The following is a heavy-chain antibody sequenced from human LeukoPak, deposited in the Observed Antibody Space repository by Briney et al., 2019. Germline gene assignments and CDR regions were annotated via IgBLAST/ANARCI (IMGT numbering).Heavy chain of an antibody. V-gene: IGHV4-39*07. CDR3: ARALSGYGSGKGYFDS. Sequence: SETLSLTCTVSGDSIGSTTTYYWGWIRQPPGKGLEWIGNVNYRGTPHYNPSLTSRVTMSLDTSKNHFSLKLTSVTAADTAIYYCARALSGYGSGKGYFDSWGQGTLVTVPS. J-gene: IGHJ4*02. CDR1: GDSIGSTTTYY. CDR2: VNYRGTP. D-gene: IGHD3-10*01.